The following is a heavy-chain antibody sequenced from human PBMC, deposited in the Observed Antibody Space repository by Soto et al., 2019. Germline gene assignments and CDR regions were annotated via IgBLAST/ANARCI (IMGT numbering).Heavy chain of an antibody. Sequence: GGSLRLSCAASGFTFSSYAMSWVRQAPGKGLEWVSAISGSGGSTYYADSVKGRFTISRDNSKNTLYLQMNSLRAEDTAVYYCARDIVLMVYGDYYMDVWGKGTTVTVSS. CDR1: GFTFSSYA. D-gene: IGHD2-8*01. CDR2: ISGSGGST. V-gene: IGHV3-23*01. J-gene: IGHJ6*03. CDR3: ARDIVLMVYGDYYMDV.